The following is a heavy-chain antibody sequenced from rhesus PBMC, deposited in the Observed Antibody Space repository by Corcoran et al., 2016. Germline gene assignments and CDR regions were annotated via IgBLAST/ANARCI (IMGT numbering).Heavy chain of an antibody. J-gene: IGHJ6*01. V-gene: IGHV1-111*02. CDR2: VDPEDGEA. CDR3: ATLDS. Sequence: EVQLVQSGAEVKKPVASVKSFCKASGYHFTDYYLPWVRQTPGKGLWGMGRVDPEDGEAIHAQKFQDRVTTTADTSTDTAYMELSSLRSEDTAVYYCATLDSWGQGVVVTVSS. CDR1: GYHFTDYY.